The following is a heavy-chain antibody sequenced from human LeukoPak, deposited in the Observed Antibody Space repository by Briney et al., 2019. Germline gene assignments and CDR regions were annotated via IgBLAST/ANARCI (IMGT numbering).Heavy chain of an antibody. CDR1: GGSFSGYY. Sequence: PSETLSLTCAVYGGSFSGYYWSWIRQPPGKGLEWIGEINHSGSTNYNPSLKSRVTISVDTSKNQFALKLSSVTAADTAVYYCARGPYYDFWSAYYTDGFDYWGQGTLVTVSP. CDR3: ARGPYYDFWSAYYTDGFDY. D-gene: IGHD3-3*01. V-gene: IGHV4-34*01. CDR2: INHSGST. J-gene: IGHJ4*02.